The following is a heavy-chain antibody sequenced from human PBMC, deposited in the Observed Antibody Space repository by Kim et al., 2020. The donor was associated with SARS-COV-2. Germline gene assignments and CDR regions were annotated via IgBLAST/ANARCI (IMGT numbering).Heavy chain of an antibody. D-gene: IGHD3-3*01. J-gene: IGHJ4*02. CDR3: ARGRAIFGVARFDY. Sequence: TPSLTSRGTISVDTSKTQFSLKLSSVTAADTAVYYCARGRAIFGVARFDYWGQGTLVTVSS. V-gene: IGHV4-34*01.